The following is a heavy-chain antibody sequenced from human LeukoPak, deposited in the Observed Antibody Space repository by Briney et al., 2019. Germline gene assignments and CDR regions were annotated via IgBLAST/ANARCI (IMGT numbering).Heavy chain of an antibody. CDR1: GGSISGYY. V-gene: IGHV4-59*01. CDR3: ARAEQQLVQAFDY. Sequence: SETLSLTCTVSGGSISGYYWSWSRQPPGKGVEWIGNLYYMRGAWYKSSLKSRVTTSVDTSKNQFSLKLSSVTAADTAVYYCARAEQQLVQAFDYWGQGTLVTVSS. D-gene: IGHD6-13*01. J-gene: IGHJ4*02. CDR2: LYYMRGA.